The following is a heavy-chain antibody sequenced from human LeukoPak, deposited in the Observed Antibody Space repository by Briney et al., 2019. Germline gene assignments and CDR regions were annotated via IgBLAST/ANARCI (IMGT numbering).Heavy chain of an antibody. J-gene: IGHJ3*02. CDR3: AKGYYGSGSYGSDVFDI. CDR2: IRYDGSNK. Sequence: GGSLRLSCAASGFTFSSYGMHWVRQAPGKGLEGVAFIRYDGSNKYYADSVKGRFTISRDNSKNTLYLQMNSLRAEDTAVYYCAKGYYGSGSYGSDVFDIWGQGTMVTVSS. CDR1: GFTFSSYG. V-gene: IGHV3-30*02. D-gene: IGHD3-10*01.